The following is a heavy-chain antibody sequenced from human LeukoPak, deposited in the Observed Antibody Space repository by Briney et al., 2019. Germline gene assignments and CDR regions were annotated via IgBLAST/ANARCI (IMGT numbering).Heavy chain of an antibody. Sequence: SETLSLTCAVYGGSFSGYYWSWIRQPPGKGLEWIGEINHSGSTNYNPSLKSRVTISVDTSKNQFSLKLSSVTAADSAVYYCARGRDYDYVWGSYRPKYFAYWGQGTLVTVSS. V-gene: IGHV4-34*01. CDR3: ARGRDYDYVWGSYRPKYFAY. D-gene: IGHD3-16*02. CDR1: GGSFSGYY. CDR2: INHSGST. J-gene: IGHJ4*02.